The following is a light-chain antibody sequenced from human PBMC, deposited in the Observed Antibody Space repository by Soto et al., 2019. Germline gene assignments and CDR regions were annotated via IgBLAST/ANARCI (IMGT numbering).Light chain of an antibody. Sequence: DIQMTQSPSAMSASVGDRVTITRRASKDISNYLAWFQQKIGKVPKRLIYAASSLQTGVPSRVSGSGSGTEFTLTIISLQPEECATYSSLQHYSYPLTFGGGTKVEI. CDR3: LQHYSYPLT. CDR2: AAS. J-gene: IGKJ4*01. CDR1: KDISNY. V-gene: IGKV1-17*03.